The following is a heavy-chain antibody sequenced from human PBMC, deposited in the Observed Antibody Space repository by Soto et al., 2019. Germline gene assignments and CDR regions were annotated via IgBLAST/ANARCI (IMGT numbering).Heavy chain of an antibody. CDR1: GGSVSNDNFY. Sequence: SETLSLTCTVSGGSVSNDNFYWSWIRQPPGKGLEWIGYVHSSGITNYNPSLKRRVTISVDTSRNQFSLRLNSVTAADTAVYYCARGLTMGQLPSHFDHWGQGTLVTVSS. V-gene: IGHV4-61*01. CDR3: ARGLTMGQLPSHFDH. CDR2: VHSSGIT. J-gene: IGHJ5*02. D-gene: IGHD3-16*01.